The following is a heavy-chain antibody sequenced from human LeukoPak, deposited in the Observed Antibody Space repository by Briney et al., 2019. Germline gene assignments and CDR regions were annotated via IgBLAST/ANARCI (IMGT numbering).Heavy chain of an antibody. V-gene: IGHV1-69*13. Sequence: SVKVSCKASGGTFSSYAISWVRQAPGRGLERMGGIIPIFGTANCAQKFQGRVTITADESTSTAYMELSSLRSEDTAVYYCARGTDSSGYFAPLDYWGQGTLITVSS. CDR3: ARGTDSSGYFAPLDY. J-gene: IGHJ4*02. D-gene: IGHD3-22*01. CDR2: IIPIFGTA. CDR1: GGTFSSYA.